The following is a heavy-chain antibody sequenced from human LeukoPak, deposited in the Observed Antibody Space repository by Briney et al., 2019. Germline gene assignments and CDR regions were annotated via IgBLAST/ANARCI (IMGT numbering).Heavy chain of an antibody. CDR3: ARSGRGVLRYFDWLSPPGDNFDY. V-gene: IGHV3-30*04. J-gene: IGHJ4*01. D-gene: IGHD3-9*01. CDR2: ISYDGSNK. CDR1: GFTFSSYA. Sequence: GGSLRLSCAASGFTFSSYAMHWVRQAPGKGLEWVAVISYDGSNKYYADSVKGRFTISRDNSKNTLYLQMNSLRAEDTAVYYCARSGRGVLRYFDWLSPPGDNFDYWGQEPWSPSPQ.